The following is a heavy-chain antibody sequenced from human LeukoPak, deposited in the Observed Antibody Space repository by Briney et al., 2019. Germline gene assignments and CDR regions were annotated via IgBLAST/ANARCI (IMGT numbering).Heavy chain of an antibody. Sequence: SETPSLTCTVSGGSISSGSYYWSWLRQPAGKGLEWIGRIYYSGSTNYNPSLKSRVTISVDTSKNQFSLKLSSVTAADTAVYYCARPLAYYDSSGYRPWWYFDLWGRGTLVTVSS. J-gene: IGHJ2*01. D-gene: IGHD3-22*01. CDR1: GGSISSGSYY. CDR2: IYYSGST. CDR3: ARPLAYYDSSGYRPWWYFDL. V-gene: IGHV4-61*02.